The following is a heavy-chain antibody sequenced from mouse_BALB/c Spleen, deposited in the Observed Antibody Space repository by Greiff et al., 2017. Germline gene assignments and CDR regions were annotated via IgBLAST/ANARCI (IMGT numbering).Heavy chain of an antibody. CDR1: GYSITSDYA. J-gene: IGHJ3*01. CDR2: ISYSGST. V-gene: IGHV3-2*02. CDR3: ARDHWFAY. Sequence: EVQLVESGPGLVKPSQSLSLTCTVTGYSITSDYAWNWIRQFPGNKLEWMGYISYSGSTSYNPSLKSRISITRDTSKNQFFLQLNSVTTEDTATYYCARDHWFAYWGQGTLVTVSA.